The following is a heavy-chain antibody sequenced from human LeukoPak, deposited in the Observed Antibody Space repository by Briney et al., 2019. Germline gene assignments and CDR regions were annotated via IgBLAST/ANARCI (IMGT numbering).Heavy chain of an antibody. CDR2: ISAYNSNT. D-gene: IGHD6-13*01. CDR3: ARAAGGGYFDF. J-gene: IGHJ4*02. Sequence: ASVKVSCKASGGTFSSYAISWVRQAPGQWLEWMGWISAYNSNTNYAQNLQGRVTMTTDTSTSTVYLDLRSLRSDDTAVYYCARAAGGGYFDFWGQGTLVTVSS. V-gene: IGHV1-18*01. CDR1: GGTFSSYA.